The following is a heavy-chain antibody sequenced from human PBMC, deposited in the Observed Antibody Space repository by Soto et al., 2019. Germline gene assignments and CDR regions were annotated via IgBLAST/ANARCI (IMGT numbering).Heavy chain of an antibody. Sequence: PSETLSLTCTVSGGSISISSYYWGWIRQPPGKGLEWIGSIYYSGSTYYNPSLKSRVTISVDTSKNQFSLKLSSVTAADTAVYYCASPKIAFYNWFDPWGQGTLVTVS. CDR2: IYYSGST. V-gene: IGHV4-39*01. CDR1: GGSISISSYY. J-gene: IGHJ5*02. D-gene: IGHD3-3*02. CDR3: ASPKIAFYNWFDP.